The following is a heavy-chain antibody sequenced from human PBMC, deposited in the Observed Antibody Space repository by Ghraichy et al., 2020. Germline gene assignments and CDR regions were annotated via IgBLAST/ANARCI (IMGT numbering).Heavy chain of an antibody. CDR3: AKDLRLGYYYGMDV. CDR1: GFTFSSYG. CDR2: ISYDGSNK. Sequence: GGSLRLSCAASGFTFSSYGMHWVRQAPGKGLEWVAVISYDGSNKYYADSVKGRFTISRDNSKNTLYLQMNSLRAEDTAVYYCAKDLRLGYYYGMDVWGQGTTVTVSS. J-gene: IGHJ6*02. D-gene: IGHD3-10*01. V-gene: IGHV3-30*18.